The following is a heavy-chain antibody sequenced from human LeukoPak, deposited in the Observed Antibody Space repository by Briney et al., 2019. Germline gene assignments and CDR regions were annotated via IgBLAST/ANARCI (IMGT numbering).Heavy chain of an antibody. CDR3: ARPEGDCSGGSCRVVWFDP. J-gene: IGHJ5*02. CDR1: GYTLTELS. Sequence: SVKVSCKVSGYTLTELSMHWVRQAPGQGLEWMGGIIPIFGTANYAQKFQGRVTITADESTSTAYMELSSLRSEDTAVYYCARPEGDCSGGSCRVVWFDPWGQGTLVTVSS. CDR2: IIPIFGTA. V-gene: IGHV1-69*13. D-gene: IGHD2-15*01.